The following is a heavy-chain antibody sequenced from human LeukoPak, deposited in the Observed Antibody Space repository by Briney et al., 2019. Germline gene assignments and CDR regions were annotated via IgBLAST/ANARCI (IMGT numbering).Heavy chain of an antibody. CDR3: ARLSVIAVAGFGWYFDL. Sequence: SETLSLTCTVSGGSISSYYWSWIRQPPGKGLEWIGYIYYSGSTNYNPSLKSRVTISVDTSKNQFSLKLSSVTAADTAVYYCARLSVIAVAGFGWYFDLWGRGTLVTVYS. CDR1: GGSISSYY. CDR2: IYYSGST. V-gene: IGHV4-59*08. J-gene: IGHJ2*01. D-gene: IGHD6-19*01.